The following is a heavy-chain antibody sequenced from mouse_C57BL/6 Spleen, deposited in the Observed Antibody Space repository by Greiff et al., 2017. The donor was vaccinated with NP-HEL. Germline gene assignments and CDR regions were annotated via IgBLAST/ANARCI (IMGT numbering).Heavy chain of an antibody. CDR1: GFTFSSYG. V-gene: IGHV5-6*01. CDR3: ARHRDYDVDY. Sequence: VQLKESGGDLVKPGGSLKLSCAASGFTFSSYGMSWVRQTPDKRLEWVATISSGGSYTYYPDSVKGRFTISRDNAKNTLYLQMSSLKSEDTAMYYCARHRDYDVDYWGQGTTLTVSS. CDR2: ISSGGSYT. J-gene: IGHJ2*01. D-gene: IGHD2-4*01.